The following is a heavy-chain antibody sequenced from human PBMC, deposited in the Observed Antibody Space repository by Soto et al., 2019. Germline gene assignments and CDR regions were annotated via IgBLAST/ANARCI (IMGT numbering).Heavy chain of an antibody. J-gene: IGHJ3*02. CDR3: ARLGSTNTFDI. Sequence: GGSLRLSCAASGFTFSDHWMHWVRQAAGKGLVWVSRIKGDGSYTNYVDSVKGRFTIIRDNAKNTLYLQMNSLRAEDTAVYYCARLGSTNTFDIWGLGTKVTVSS. CDR2: IKGDGSYT. V-gene: IGHV3-74*01. D-gene: IGHD2-2*01. CDR1: GFTFSDHW.